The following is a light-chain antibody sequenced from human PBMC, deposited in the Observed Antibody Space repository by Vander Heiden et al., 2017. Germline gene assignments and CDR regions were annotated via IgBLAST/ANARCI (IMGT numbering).Light chain of an antibody. CDR3: QQSYSTPPWT. J-gene: IGKJ1*01. Sequence: DIQMTQSPSSLSASVGDRITITCRASQNIRSYINWYQQRPGKAPKLLIYAASSLQSGVPSRFSGSGSGTDFTLNISSLQPEDSATYYCQQSYSTPPWTFGQGTKVEIK. CDR2: AAS. CDR1: QNIRSY. V-gene: IGKV1-39*01.